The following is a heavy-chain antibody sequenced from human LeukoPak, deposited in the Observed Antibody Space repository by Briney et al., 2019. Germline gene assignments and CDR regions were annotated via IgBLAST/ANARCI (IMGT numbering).Heavy chain of an antibody. Sequence: GGSLRLSCAVSGFTFSSYSMSWVRQAAGKGLEWDSSISSSGTYKYYADSVKGRFTISRDNAKNSLYLQMNSLRAEDTAVYYCAKGKDSVAGATNDYWGQGTLVTVSS. D-gene: IGHD6-19*01. J-gene: IGHJ4*02. CDR1: GFTFSSYS. CDR3: AKGKDSVAGATNDY. CDR2: ISSSGTYK. V-gene: IGHV3-21*01.